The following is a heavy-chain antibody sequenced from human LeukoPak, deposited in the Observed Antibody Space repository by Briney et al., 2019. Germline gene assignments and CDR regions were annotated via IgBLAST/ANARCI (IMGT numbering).Heavy chain of an antibody. Sequence: GGSLRLSCAASGFTFSSYAMHWVRQAPGKGLEYVSAISGDGGSTSYANSVKGRFTISRDNSKNTLYLQMGSLRAEDMAVYYCAGGDSYGYYFDYWGQGTLVTVSS. V-gene: IGHV3-64*01. CDR2: ISGDGGST. CDR1: GFTFSSYA. CDR3: AGGDSYGYYFDY. J-gene: IGHJ4*02. D-gene: IGHD2-21*02.